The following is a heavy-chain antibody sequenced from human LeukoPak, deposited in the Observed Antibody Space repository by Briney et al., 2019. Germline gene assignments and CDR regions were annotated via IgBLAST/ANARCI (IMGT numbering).Heavy chain of an antibody. CDR2: INPNSGGT. CDR1: GYTFTGYY. J-gene: IGHJ5*02. CDR3: ARGPPNIVLMVYALNWFDP. D-gene: IGHD2-8*01. Sequence: ASVKVSCKASGYTFTGYYMNWVRQAPGQGLEWMGWINPNSGGTNYAQKFQGRVTMTRDTSISTAYMELSRLRSDDTAVYYCARGPPNIVLMVYALNWFDPWGQGTLVTVSS. V-gene: IGHV1-2*02.